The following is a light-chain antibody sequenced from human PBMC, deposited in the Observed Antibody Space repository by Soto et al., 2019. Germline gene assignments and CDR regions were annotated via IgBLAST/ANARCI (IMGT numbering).Light chain of an antibody. CDR2: GTF. Sequence: EIVLTQSPGTRSMSPGERATLSCRASQSITSSYLAWYQQKPGQAPRLLISGTFSRATGIPDRFSGSGSGTDFTLTINRLEPEDFAVYYCQQYGSPLWTFGQGTKVEIK. V-gene: IGKV3-20*01. CDR1: QSITSSY. CDR3: QQYGSPLWT. J-gene: IGKJ1*01.